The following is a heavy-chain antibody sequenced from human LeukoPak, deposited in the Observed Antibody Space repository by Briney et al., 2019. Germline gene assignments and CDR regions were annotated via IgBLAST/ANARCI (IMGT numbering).Heavy chain of an antibody. J-gene: IGHJ6*03. CDR2: INHSGST. Sequence: PSETLSLTCGVYGGSFSGYYWSWIRQPPGKGLEYIGDINHSGSTNYNPSLKSRVTILVDTSKNQFSLKLSSVTAADTAVYYCARGYPGWLSFKNYYMDVWGKGTTVTVSS. V-gene: IGHV4-34*01. CDR3: ARGYPGWLSFKNYYMDV. D-gene: IGHD3-16*02. CDR1: GGSFSGYY.